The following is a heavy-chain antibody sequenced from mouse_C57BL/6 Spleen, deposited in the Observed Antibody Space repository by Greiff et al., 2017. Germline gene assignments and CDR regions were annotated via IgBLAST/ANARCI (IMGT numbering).Heavy chain of an antibody. J-gene: IGHJ1*03. CDR1: GYAFSSSW. V-gene: IGHV1-82*01. CDR2: IYPGDGDT. CDR3: ARIGYSRVCDV. D-gene: IGHD2-3*01. Sequence: VQLQQSGPELVKPGASVKISCKASGYAFSSSWMNWVKQRPGKGLEWIGRIYPGDGDTNYNGKFKGKATLTADKSSSTAYMQLSSLTSEDSAVYFCARIGYSRVCDVWGTGTTVTVSS.